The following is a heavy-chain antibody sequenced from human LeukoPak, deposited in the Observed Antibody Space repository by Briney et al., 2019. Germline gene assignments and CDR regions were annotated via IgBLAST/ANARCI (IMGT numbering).Heavy chain of an antibody. J-gene: IGHJ6*03. V-gene: IGHV1-18*01. D-gene: IGHD3-3*01. CDR2: ISAYNGNT. CDR3: ARSATIFGVVPAYMDV. CDR1: GYTFTSYG. Sequence: ASVKVSCKASGYTFTSYGISWVRQASGQGLEWMGWISAYNGNTNYAQKLQGRVTMTTDTSTSTAYMELRSLRSDDTAVYYCARSATIFGVVPAYMDVWGKGTTVTVSS.